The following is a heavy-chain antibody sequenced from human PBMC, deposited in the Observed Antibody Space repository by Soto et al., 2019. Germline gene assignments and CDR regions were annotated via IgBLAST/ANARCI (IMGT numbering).Heavy chain of an antibody. V-gene: IGHV1-18*01. CDR1: GFTFSRYG. D-gene: IGHD6-19*01. CDR3: ARVDVAVAGNHY. Sequence: ASVKVSCQASGFTFSRYGISWGRQAPGQGLEWMGWISAYNGNTNYAQKLQGRVTMTTDTSTSTAYMELRSLRSDDTAVYYCARVDVAVAGNHYWGQGTLVTVSS. CDR2: ISAYNGNT. J-gene: IGHJ4*02.